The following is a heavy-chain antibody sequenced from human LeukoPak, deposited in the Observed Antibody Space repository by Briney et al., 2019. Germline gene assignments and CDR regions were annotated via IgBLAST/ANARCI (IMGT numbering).Heavy chain of an antibody. CDR2: INHSGST. J-gene: IGHJ6*02. Sequence: SETLSLTCAVYGGSFSGYYWSWIRQAPGKGLEWIGEINHSGSTNYNPSLKSRVTISVDTSKNQFSLKLSSVTAADTAVYYCARVGLWSGYNKYYYYYGMDVWGQGTTVTVSS. CDR1: GGSFSGYY. V-gene: IGHV4-34*01. CDR3: ARVGLWSGYNKYYYYYGMDV. D-gene: IGHD3-3*01.